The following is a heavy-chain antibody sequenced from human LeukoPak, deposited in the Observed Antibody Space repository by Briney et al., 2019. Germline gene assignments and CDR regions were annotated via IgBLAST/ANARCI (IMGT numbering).Heavy chain of an antibody. D-gene: IGHD5-12*01. CDR3: ARDQLGDGYSGYDGMDV. CDR2: IIPIFGIA. J-gene: IGHJ6*02. V-gene: IGHV1-69*04. CDR1: GGTFSSYA. Sequence: SVKVSCKASGGTFSSYAISWVRQAPGQGLEWMGRIIPIFGIANYAQKFQGRVTITADKSTSTAYTELSSLRSEDTAVYYCARDQLGDGYSGYDGMDVWGQGTTVTVSS.